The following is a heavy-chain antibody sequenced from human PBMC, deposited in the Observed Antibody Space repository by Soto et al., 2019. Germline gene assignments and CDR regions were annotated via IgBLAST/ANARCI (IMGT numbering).Heavy chain of an antibody. J-gene: IGHJ5*02. CDR1: CGSISSSSYY. D-gene: IGHD6-13*01. CDR3: ARHVVAAAGTIHWFDP. V-gene: IGHV4-39*01. CDR2: IYYSGST. Sequence: SETLSLTCTVSCGSISSSSYYWGWIRQPPGKGLEWIGSIYYSGSTYYNPSLKSRVTISVDTSKNQFSLKLSSVTAADTAVYYCARHVVAAAGTIHWFDPWGQGTLVTVSS.